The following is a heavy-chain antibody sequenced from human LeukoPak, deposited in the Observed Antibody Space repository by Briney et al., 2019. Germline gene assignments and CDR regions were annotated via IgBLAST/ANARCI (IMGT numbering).Heavy chain of an antibody. Sequence: PSETLSLTCAVSGGSISSGGYSWSWIRQPPGKGLEWIGYIYHSGSTYYNPSLKSRVTISVDRSKNQFSLKLSSVTAADTAVYYCARAVYSSGRRPKKGYFDLWGRGTLVTVSS. V-gene: IGHV4-30-2*01. J-gene: IGHJ2*01. D-gene: IGHD6-19*01. CDR2: IYHSGST. CDR1: GGSISSGGYS. CDR3: ARAVYSSGRRPKKGYFDL.